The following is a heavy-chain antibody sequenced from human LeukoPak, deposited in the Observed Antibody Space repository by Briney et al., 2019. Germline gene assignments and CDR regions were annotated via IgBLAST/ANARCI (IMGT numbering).Heavy chain of an antibody. CDR3: TRDRGALSGALGYCSSTSCYADNWFDP. V-gene: IGHV3-49*03. CDR1: GFTFGDYA. J-gene: IGHJ5*02. CDR2: IKGKANVGTT. D-gene: IGHD2-2*01. Sequence: GGSLRLSCTASGFTFGDYAMSWFRQAPGKGLEWVGFIKGKANVGTTEYAASVKGRFTISRDDSKSIAYLQMNSLKTEDTAVYYCTRDRGALSGALGYCSSTSCYADNWFDPWGQGTLVTVS.